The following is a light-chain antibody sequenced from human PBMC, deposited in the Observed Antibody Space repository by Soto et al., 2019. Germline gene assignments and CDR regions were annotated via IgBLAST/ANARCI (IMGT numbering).Light chain of an antibody. Sequence: QSVLTQPASVSGSPGQSITIACTVTISDVGSYNYVSWYQQYPGKAPKLMIYDVSTRPSGVSDRFSGSKSGNTASLTISGLRAEDEADYYCGSYTTSSNYVFGTGTKATVL. J-gene: IGLJ1*01. CDR1: ISDVGSYNY. V-gene: IGLV2-14*03. CDR3: GSYTTSSNYV. CDR2: DVS.